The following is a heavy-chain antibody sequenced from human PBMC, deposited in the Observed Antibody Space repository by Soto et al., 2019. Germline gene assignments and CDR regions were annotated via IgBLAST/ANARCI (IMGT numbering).Heavy chain of an antibody. Sequence: ASGYGITSRYMRWVRHETEQGLEWMGIINPSGGSTSYAQKFQGRVTMTRDTSTSTVYMELSSLRSEDTAVYYCAIDPGYCSGGSCPFLDFWGNGSLVTVTS. CDR2: INPSGGST. CDR1: GYGITSRY. D-gene: IGHD2-15*01. J-gene: IGHJ4*01. V-gene: IGHV1-46*01. CDR3: AIDPGYCSGGSCPFLDF.